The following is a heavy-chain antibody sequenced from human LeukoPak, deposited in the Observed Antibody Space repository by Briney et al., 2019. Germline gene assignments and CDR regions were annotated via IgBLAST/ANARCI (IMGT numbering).Heavy chain of an antibody. D-gene: IGHD4-11*01. Sequence: GGSLRLSCAASAFTFSSYGMNWIRQAPGKGLEWISYISSSSGLIQYADSVKGRFTISRDNAKNPLYLQMNSLRDEDTAVYYCARGQVNYDNWFDPWGQGTLVTVSS. J-gene: IGHJ5*02. V-gene: IGHV3-48*02. CDR1: AFTFSSYG. CDR3: ARGQVNYDNWFDP. CDR2: ISSSSGLI.